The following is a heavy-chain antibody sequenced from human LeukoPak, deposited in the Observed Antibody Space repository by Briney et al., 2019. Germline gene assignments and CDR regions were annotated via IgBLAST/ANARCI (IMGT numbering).Heavy chain of an antibody. CDR3: ARGLVEASTVDY. CDR2: ISSNGGST. D-gene: IGHD1-26*01. J-gene: IGHJ4*02. Sequence: GGSLRLSCAASGFTFSSYAMHWVRQAPGKGLEYVSAISSNGGSTYYANSVKGRFTISRDNSKNTLYLQMGSLRADDTAVYYCARGLVEASTVDYWGQGTLVTVSS. CDR1: GFTFSSYA. V-gene: IGHV3-64*01.